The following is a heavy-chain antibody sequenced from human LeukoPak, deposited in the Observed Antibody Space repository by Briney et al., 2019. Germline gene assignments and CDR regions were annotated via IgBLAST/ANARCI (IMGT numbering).Heavy chain of an antibody. CDR3: ASPYCSSTSCPFDY. CDR1: GGSISSSSYY. Sequence: PSETLSLTCTVSGGSISSSSYYWGWIRQPPGKGLEWIGSIYYSGSTYYNPSLKSRVTMSVDTSKNQFSPKLSSVTAADTAVYYCASPYCSSTSCPFDYWGQGTLVTVSS. D-gene: IGHD2-2*01. V-gene: IGHV4-39*01. J-gene: IGHJ4*02. CDR2: IYYSGST.